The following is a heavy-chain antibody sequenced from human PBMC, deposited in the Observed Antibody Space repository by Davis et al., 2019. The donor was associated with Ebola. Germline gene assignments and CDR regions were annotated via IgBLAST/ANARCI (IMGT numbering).Heavy chain of an antibody. CDR1: SGSVSTSTYF. Sequence: MPSETLSLTCSVSSGSVSTSTYFWGWLRQPPGKGLEWIGTVYYSGSTYYNPSLDSRVTISVDTSKNQFSLKLSSVTAADTAVYYCARRDGRNEPLDYWGQGTLVTVSS. CDR2: VYYSGST. V-gene: IGHV4-39*01. CDR3: ARRDGRNEPLDY. D-gene: IGHD1-14*01. J-gene: IGHJ4*02.